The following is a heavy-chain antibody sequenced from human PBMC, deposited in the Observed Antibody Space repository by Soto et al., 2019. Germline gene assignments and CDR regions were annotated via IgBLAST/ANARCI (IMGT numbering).Heavy chain of an antibody. CDR2: ISGSGGST. Sequence: GSLRLSCAASGFTFSSYAMSWVRQAPGKGLEWVSAISGSGGSTYYADSVKGRFTISRDNSKNTLYLQMNSLRAEDTAVYYCAKDSTSDDFWSGYLYYYYYMDVWGKGTTVTVSS. J-gene: IGHJ6*03. V-gene: IGHV3-23*01. CDR1: GFTFSSYA. CDR3: AKDSTSDDFWSGYLYYYYYMDV. D-gene: IGHD3-3*01.